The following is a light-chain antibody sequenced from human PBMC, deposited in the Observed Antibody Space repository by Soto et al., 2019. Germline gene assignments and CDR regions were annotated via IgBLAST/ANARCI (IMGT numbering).Light chain of an antibody. Sequence: DIQLTQSPSSLSASIGDRVTITCRASQSISSYLNWLQQKPGKAPKVLIYAASSLQSGVPSRFSGSGSGTDFTLTITRLEPEDFAVYYCQQYQSLTFGGGTKVDIK. J-gene: IGKJ4*01. CDR1: QSISSY. V-gene: IGKV1-39*01. CDR2: AAS. CDR3: QQYQSLT.